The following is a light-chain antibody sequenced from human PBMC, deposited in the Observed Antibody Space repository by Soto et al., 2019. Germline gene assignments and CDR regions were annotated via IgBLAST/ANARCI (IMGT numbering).Light chain of an antibody. CDR2: GAS. CDR1: QGISTF. Sequence: DIQMTQSPSSLFASVGDRVTITCRASQGISTFLHWYQQRPGKAPSLIIYGASNLQSGVPSRFSGRGSGTAFSLTISTLQPEDVATYYCQHTRTTPRTFGQGTKVEIK. J-gene: IGKJ1*01. V-gene: IGKV1-39*01. CDR3: QHTRTTPRT.